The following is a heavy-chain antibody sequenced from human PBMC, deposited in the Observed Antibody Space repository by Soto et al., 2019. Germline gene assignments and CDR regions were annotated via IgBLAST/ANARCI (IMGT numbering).Heavy chain of an antibody. Sequence: GGSLRLSCAASGFTFGNYWMHWVRQAPGKGPEWVSRMTSDGRTIQYADSVKGRFTASRDNAKNSLYLQMDRLRAEDTALYYCVREDGKVGTNSAFDYWGLGALVTVSS. D-gene: IGHD1-26*01. V-gene: IGHV3-74*03. CDR1: GFTFGNYW. J-gene: IGHJ4*02. CDR2: MTSDGRTI. CDR3: VREDGKVGTNSAFDY.